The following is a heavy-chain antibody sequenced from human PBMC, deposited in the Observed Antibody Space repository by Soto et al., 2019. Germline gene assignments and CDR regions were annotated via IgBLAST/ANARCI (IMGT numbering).Heavy chain of an antibody. CDR3: ARGDSSGYSAYSMDV. J-gene: IGHJ6*02. Sequence: SVKVSCKASGGTFSSYAISWVRQAPGQGLEWMGGIIPIFGTANYTQKFQGRVTITADKSTSTAYMELSSLRSEDTAVYYCARGDSSGYSAYSMDVWGQGTTVTVSS. CDR1: GGTFSSYA. D-gene: IGHD3-22*01. CDR2: IIPIFGTA. V-gene: IGHV1-69*06.